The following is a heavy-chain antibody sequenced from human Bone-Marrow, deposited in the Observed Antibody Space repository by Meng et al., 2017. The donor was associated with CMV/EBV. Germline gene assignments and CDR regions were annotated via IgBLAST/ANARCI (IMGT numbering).Heavy chain of an antibody. D-gene: IGHD5-12*01. CDR3: ARDAVIVAIHYYYYGMDV. Sequence: ASVKVSCKASGYTFTSYDINWVRQATGQGLEWMGWMNPNSGNTGYAQKFQGRVTMTRDTSISTAYMELSRLRSDDTAVYYCARDAVIVAIHYYYYGMDVWGQGTTVTVSS. CDR1: GYTFTSYD. J-gene: IGHJ6*02. V-gene: IGHV1-8*02. CDR2: MNPNSGNT.